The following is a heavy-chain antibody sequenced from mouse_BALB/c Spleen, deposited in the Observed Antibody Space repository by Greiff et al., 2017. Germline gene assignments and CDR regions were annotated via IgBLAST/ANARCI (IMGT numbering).Heavy chain of an antibody. CDR2: IYPGDGDT. J-gene: IGHJ2*01. CDR3: VKGYGNPYFDY. CDR1: GYAFSSYW. V-gene: IGHV1-80*01. Sequence: QVQLKESGAELVRPGSSVKISCKASGYAFSSYWMNWVKQRPGQGLEWIGQIYPGDGDTNYNGKFKGKATLTADKSSSTAYMQLSSLTSEDSAVYFCVKGYGNPYFDYWGQGTTLTVSS. D-gene: IGHD2-10*02.